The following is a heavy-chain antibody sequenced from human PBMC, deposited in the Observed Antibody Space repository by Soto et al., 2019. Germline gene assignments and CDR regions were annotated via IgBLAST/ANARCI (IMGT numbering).Heavy chain of an antibody. J-gene: IGHJ6*02. D-gene: IGHD2-21*02. CDR1: GGSISGYY. Sequence: SETLSLTCTASGGSISGYYWSWIRQPPGKGLEWIGYMYNTGSTIYNPSLKSRVTISVDTSKNQFSLKLNSVTAADTAVYYCARDLWGYCGADCYPLDVWGQGTTVTVSS. V-gene: IGHV4-59*01. CDR2: MYNTGST. CDR3: ARDLWGYCGADCYPLDV.